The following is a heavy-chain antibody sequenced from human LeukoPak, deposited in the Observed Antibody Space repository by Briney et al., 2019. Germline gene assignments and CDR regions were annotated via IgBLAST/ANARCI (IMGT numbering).Heavy chain of an antibody. D-gene: IGHD3-10*01. CDR1: GFTFNTYA. CDR3: AKNAGSGSPDYFDY. CDR2: VSGSGDTT. J-gene: IGHJ4*02. Sequence: GGSLRLSCAASGFTFNTYAMSWVRQAPGRGLEWVSTVSGSGDTTYYADSVRGRFTISRDNSKNTLYLQMNSLRAEDTAVYYCAKNAGSGSPDYFDYWGQGTLVTVSS. V-gene: IGHV3-23*01.